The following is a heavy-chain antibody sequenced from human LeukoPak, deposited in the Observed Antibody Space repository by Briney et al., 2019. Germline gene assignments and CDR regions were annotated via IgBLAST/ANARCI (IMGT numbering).Heavy chain of an antibody. CDR1: GGTFSSYA. J-gene: IGHJ4*02. V-gene: IGHV1-69*05. CDR3: ASSFSGGWRD. Sequence: GASVTVSCKASGGTFSSYAISWVRQAPGQGLEWMGGIVPIFGSANYAQKFQGRVTITTDESTTTAYMELTGLRSEDTAVYYCASSFSGGWRDWGQGTLVTVS. CDR2: IVPIFGSA. D-gene: IGHD6-19*01.